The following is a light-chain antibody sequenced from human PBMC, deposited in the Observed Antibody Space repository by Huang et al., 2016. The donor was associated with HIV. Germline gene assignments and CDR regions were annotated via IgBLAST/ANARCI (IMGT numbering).Light chain of an antibody. V-gene: IGKV1-39*01. CDR3: QQCYSALSS. CDR1: RSIITY. Sequence: IQMTQPPTSRFASFGDRVSIVCRASRSIITYLNCYQQKPGKAQKLLISSASTMHSGVPSRFSGIDSGTDFTLTIRGLQLDDFATYYCQQCYSALSSFGPGTRL. J-gene: IGKJ5*01. CDR2: SAS.